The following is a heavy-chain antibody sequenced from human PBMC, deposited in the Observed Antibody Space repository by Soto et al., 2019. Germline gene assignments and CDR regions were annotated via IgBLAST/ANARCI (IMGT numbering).Heavy chain of an antibody. J-gene: IGHJ6*02. CDR1: GFTFSSYA. Sequence: QVQLVESGGGVVQPGRSLRLSCAASGFTFSSYAMHWVRQAPGKGLEWVAVISYDGRNKYYADYVKGRLTISRDNSKNTLYLKMSSLRAEDTAVYYCSARGSGLDYFYYYGMDVWGQGTTVTVSS. V-gene: IGHV3-30-3*01. CDR3: SARGSGLDYFYYYGMDV. CDR2: ISYDGRNK. D-gene: IGHD3-22*01.